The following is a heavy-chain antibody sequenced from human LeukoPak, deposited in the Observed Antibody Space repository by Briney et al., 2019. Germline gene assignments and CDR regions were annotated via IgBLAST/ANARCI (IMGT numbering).Heavy chain of an antibody. CDR3: VRDGGVSGYDLLDY. J-gene: IGHJ4*02. D-gene: IGHD5-12*01. CDR2: INQDGSEE. Sequence: GGSLRLSCAASGFTFSNYWMTWVRQAPGKGLGWVAHINQDGSEEHYMDSVKARFTISRDNAKNSLSLQMNSLRAEDTAVYYCVRDGGVSGYDLLDYWGRGTLVTVSS. V-gene: IGHV3-7*01. CDR1: GFTFSNYW.